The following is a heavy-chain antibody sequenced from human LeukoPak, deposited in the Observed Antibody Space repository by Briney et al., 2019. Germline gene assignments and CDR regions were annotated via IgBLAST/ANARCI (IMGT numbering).Heavy chain of an antibody. Sequence: SETLSLTCAVSGGSISSGGYSWSWIRQPPGKGLEWIGYIYHSGSTYYNPSLKSRVTISVDRSKNQFSLKLSSVTAADTAVYYCARADGHNSVDWFDPWGQGTLVTVSS. CDR1: GGSISSGGYS. CDR2: IYHSGST. J-gene: IGHJ5*02. CDR3: ARADGHNSVDWFDP. V-gene: IGHV4-30-2*01.